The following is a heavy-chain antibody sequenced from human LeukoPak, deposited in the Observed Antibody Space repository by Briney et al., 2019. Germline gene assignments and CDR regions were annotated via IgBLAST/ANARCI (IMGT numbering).Heavy chain of an antibody. V-gene: IGHV3-20*04. CDR1: GFTFDDFG. J-gene: IGHJ4*03. Sequence: GGSLRLSCAASGFTFDDFGMTWVRQAPGKGLEWVSGINWNGGSTGYADSMKGRFTISRDNAKNSLYLQMDSLRAEDTALYYCARGGGSSSFFDYWGQGTLVTVSS. D-gene: IGHD3-10*01. CDR3: ARGGGSSSFFDY. CDR2: INWNGGST.